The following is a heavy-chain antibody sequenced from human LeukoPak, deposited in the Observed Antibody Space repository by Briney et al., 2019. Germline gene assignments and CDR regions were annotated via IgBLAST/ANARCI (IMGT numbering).Heavy chain of an antibody. V-gene: IGHV3-30*18. CDR1: GFTISDYG. D-gene: IGHD6-25*01. CDR3: TKEGGPMAATTERYSFDQ. CDR2: ISNHGRVQ. J-gene: IGHJ4*02. Sequence: GRSLRLSSAASGFTISDYGMHCVRQAPGKGLEWVTLISNHGRVQYYADSVKGLFTISRDNSKNTLSLQMNSLREEETAVYYCTKEGGPMAATTERYSFDQWGQGALVSVSS.